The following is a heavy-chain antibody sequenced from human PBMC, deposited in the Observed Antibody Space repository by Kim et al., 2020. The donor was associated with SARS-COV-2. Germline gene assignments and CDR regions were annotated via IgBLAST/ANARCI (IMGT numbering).Heavy chain of an antibody. CDR1: GFTFSGYG. J-gene: IGHJ5*02. Sequence: GGSLRLSCAASGFTFSGYGMHWVRQAPGKGLEWVAVISYDGSNKYYADSVKGRFTISRDNSKNTLYLQMNSLRAEDTAVYYCAKGERAAGRRWFDPWGQG. V-gene: IGHV3-30*18. CDR2: ISYDGSNK. D-gene: IGHD6-13*01. CDR3: AKGERAAGRRWFDP.